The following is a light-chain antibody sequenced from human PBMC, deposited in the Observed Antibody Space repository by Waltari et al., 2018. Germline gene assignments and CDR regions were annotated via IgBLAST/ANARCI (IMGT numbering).Light chain of an antibody. V-gene: IGLV2-8*01. J-gene: IGLJ3*02. CDR1: SSHVGNSTY. CDR3: SSYAGSNNWV. CDR2: EVS. Sequence: QSALTQPPSASGSPGQSVPISCTGTSSHVGNSTYFSWYQQHPGKAPKLMIYEVSKRPSGVPDRFSGSKSGNTASLTVSGLQAEDEADYYCSSYAGSNNWVFGGGTKLTVL.